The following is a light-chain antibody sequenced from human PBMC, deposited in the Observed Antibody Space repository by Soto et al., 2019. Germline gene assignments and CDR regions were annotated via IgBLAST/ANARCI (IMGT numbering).Light chain of an antibody. CDR1: QSISSW. CDR3: QQYNSYWT. Sequence: DIQMTQSPSTLSASVGDRVTITCRASQSISSWLAWYQQRPGKAPKLLIYDASSLECGVPSRFSGSGSGTEFTLTISSLQPDDFATYYCQQYNSYWTFGQGTKV. CDR2: DAS. J-gene: IGKJ1*01. V-gene: IGKV1-5*01.